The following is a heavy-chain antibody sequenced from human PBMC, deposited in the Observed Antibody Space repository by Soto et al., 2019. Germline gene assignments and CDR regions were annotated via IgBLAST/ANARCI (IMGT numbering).Heavy chain of an antibody. D-gene: IGHD1-26*01. CDR1: GFTFSSYG. J-gene: IGHJ6*02. V-gene: IGHV3-33*01. CDR2: IWYDGSNK. CDR3: GRVATAPYYYGMDV. Sequence: QVQLVESGGGVVQPGRSLRLSCAASGFTFSSYGMHWVRQAPGKGLEWVAVIWYDGSNKYYADSVKGRFTISRDNSKNTLYLQMNSLRAEDTAVYYCGRVATAPYYYGMDVWGQGTTVTVSS.